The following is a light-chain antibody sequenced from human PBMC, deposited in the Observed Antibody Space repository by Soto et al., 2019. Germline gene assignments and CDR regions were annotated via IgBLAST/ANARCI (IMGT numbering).Light chain of an antibody. CDR1: PGISSY. J-gene: IGKJ1*01. CDR2: AAS. CDR3: QKYNCAPPWT. V-gene: IGKV1-27*01. Sequence: DIQMTQSPSSLSASVGARVTITCRASPGISSYLAWYKQKPGKVPKLLIYAASTLQSGVASRFSGSGSGTEFTLTISSLQPEDVATYYCQKYNCAPPWTFGQGTKVEIK.